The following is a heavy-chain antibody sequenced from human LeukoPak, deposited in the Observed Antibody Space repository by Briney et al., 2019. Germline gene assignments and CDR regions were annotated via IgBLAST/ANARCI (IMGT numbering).Heavy chain of an antibody. CDR2: IKPDGSEK. J-gene: IGHJ4*02. CDR1: GFSFSTFW. Sequence: GGSLRLSCAASGFSFSTFWMTWVRQAPGKGLEWVANIKPDGSEKSYVDSVKGRFITSRDNAKNSLYLQMNSLRAEDTALYYCTRNTVAAAGDDWGQGTLVTVSS. CDR3: TRNTVAAAGDD. D-gene: IGHD6-13*01. V-gene: IGHV3-7*01.